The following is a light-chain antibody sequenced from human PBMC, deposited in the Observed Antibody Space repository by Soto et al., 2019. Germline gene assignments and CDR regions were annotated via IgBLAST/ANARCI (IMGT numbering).Light chain of an antibody. CDR2: GAY. CDR1: QTISGN. V-gene: IGKV3-15*01. Sequence: EILLTQSPGTLTLSPGERATLSCRASQTISGNYLAWYQQKPGQAHRLLIYGAYNRATGIQARFSGSGSGTEFTLVVRSLQSEDLTTYYCQQYDKWPPTFGQGTKVDIK. CDR3: QQYDKWPPT. J-gene: IGKJ1*01.